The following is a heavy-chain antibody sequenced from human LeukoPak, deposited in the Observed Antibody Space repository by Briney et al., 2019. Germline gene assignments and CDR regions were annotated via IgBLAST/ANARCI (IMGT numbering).Heavy chain of an antibody. J-gene: IGHJ4*02. Sequence: ASLKDSCMPSLYTFTDYKMHWVRQAPGQGRERMGCINLDRGGTNFTQRFQGGVTMTRDTTISTAYMGLSRLISDNTALSISAIDAGYCTGGSCWYFDHWGQGTLVTVSS. V-gene: IGHV1-2*02. CDR3: AIDAGYCTGGSCWYFDH. D-gene: IGHD2-15*01. CDR1: LYTFTDYK. CDR2: INLDRGGT.